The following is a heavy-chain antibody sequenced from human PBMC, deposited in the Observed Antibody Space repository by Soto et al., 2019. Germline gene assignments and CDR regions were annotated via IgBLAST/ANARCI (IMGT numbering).Heavy chain of an antibody. CDR3: ARERTPRTGFDY. CDR2: SYFTGAT. D-gene: IGHD7-27*01. Sequence: QVQLQESGPGLVKPSETLSLTCTVSGGSITGYYWSWIRQSPGRGLEWIGCSYFTGATNYHPSLKSRVTISVNTSKNQFSLRLDSATAADTAVYYCARERTPRTGFDYWGQGTLLTVSS. CDR1: GGSITGYY. V-gene: IGHV4-59*12. J-gene: IGHJ4*02.